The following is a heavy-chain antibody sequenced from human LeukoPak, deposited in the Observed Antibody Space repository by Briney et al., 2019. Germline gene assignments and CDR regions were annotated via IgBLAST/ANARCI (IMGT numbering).Heavy chain of an antibody. Sequence: SETLSLTCTVSGDSIDSYYLSWIRQPPGEGLQWIGYVFYSGPTNYDASLKSRVAISVDRSKNQFSLKLTSVSAADTAVYYCAGRSARYFDSWGQGTPVTVSS. D-gene: IGHD1-26*01. J-gene: IGHJ4*02. CDR1: GDSIDSYY. CDR3: AGRSARYFDS. CDR2: VFYSGPT. V-gene: IGHV4-59*01.